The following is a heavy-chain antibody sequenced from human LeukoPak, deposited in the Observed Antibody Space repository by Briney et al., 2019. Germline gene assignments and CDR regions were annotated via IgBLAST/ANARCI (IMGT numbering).Heavy chain of an antibody. Sequence: PSETLSLTCAVYGGSFSGYYWSWIRQPPGKGLEWIGEINHSGSTNYNPSLKSRVTISVDTSKNQFSLKLSSVAAADTAVYYCARARGEKCWFDPWGKGTLVTVSS. V-gene: IGHV4-34*01. CDR1: GGSFSGYY. CDR2: INHSGST. J-gene: IGHJ5*02. CDR3: ARARGEKCWFDP. D-gene: IGHD3-10*01.